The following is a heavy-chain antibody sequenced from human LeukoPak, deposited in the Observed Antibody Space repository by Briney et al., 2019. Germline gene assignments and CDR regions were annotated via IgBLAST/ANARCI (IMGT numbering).Heavy chain of an antibody. Sequence: NPGGSLRLSCAASGFTFSSYAMSWVRQAPGKGLEWVSAISGSGGGTYYADSVKARFTISRDNSKNTLYLQMDSLRAEDTAIYYCADFGSGSYCFDYWGQGTLVTVS. CDR1: GFTFSSYA. D-gene: IGHD3-10*01. V-gene: IGHV3-23*01. CDR3: ADFGSGSYCFDY. J-gene: IGHJ4*02. CDR2: ISGSGGGT.